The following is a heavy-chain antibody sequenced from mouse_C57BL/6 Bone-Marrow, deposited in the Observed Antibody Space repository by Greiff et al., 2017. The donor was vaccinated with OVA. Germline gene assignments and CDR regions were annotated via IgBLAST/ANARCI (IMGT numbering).Heavy chain of an antibody. D-gene: IGHD4-1*01. J-gene: IGHJ4*01. CDR1: GYTFTDYY. CDR2: IFPGSGST. Sequence: QVHVKQSGPELVKPGASVKISCKASGYTFTDYYINWVKQRPGQGLEWIGWIFPGSGSTYYNEKFKGKATLTVDKSSSTAYMLLSSLTSEDSAVYFCARRGLGRVYYAMDYWGQGTSVTVSS. V-gene: IGHV1-75*01. CDR3: ARRGLGRVYYAMDY.